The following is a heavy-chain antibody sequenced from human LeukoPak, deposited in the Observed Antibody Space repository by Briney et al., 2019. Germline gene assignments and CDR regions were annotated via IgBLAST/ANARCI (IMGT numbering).Heavy chain of an antibody. CDR1: GFTFSSYS. Sequence: GGSLRLSCAASGFTFSSYSMNWVRQAPGKGLEWVSSISSSSSYIYYADSVKGRFTISRDNAKNSLYLQMNSLRAEDTAVYYCARVLLLWFGEPRSGAFDIWGQGTMVTVSS. CDR2: ISSSSSYI. D-gene: IGHD3-10*01. CDR3: ARVLLLWFGEPRSGAFDI. V-gene: IGHV3-21*01. J-gene: IGHJ3*02.